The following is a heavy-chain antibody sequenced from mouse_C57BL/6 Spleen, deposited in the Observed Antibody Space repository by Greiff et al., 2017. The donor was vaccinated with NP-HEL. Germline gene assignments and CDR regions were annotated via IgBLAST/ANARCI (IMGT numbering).Heavy chain of an antibody. Sequence: EVQLQQSGPELVKPGASVKIPCKASGYTFTDYNMDWVKQSHGKSLEWIGDINPNNGGTIYNQKFKGKATLTVDKSSSTAYMELRSLTSEDTAVYYCARRRGDYWFAYWGQGTLVTVSA. CDR1: GYTFTDYN. V-gene: IGHV1-18*01. D-gene: IGHD2-4*01. CDR3: ARRRGDYWFAY. J-gene: IGHJ3*01. CDR2: INPNNGGT.